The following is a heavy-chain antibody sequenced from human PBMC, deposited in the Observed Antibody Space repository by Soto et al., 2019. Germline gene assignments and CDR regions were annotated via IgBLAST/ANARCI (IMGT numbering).Heavy chain of an antibody. D-gene: IGHD2-15*01. Sequence: EVQLLGSGGGLVQPGESLRLSCAFSGFIFGNYMMTWVRQAPGKGLEWVSTIRDGGESTYYADSVKGRFTISRDNSKNTVYLQMDSLGVDDTAVYYCAPHVHCSGGSCHYDAFDIRGQGTMVTVSS. CDR1: GFIFGNYM. V-gene: IGHV3-23*01. CDR2: IRDGGEST. CDR3: APHVHCSGGSCHYDAFDI. J-gene: IGHJ3*02.